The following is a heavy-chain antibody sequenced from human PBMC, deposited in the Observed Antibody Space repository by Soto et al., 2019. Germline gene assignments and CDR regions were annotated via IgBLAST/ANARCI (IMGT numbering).Heavy chain of an antibody. CDR2: IYSGGST. V-gene: IGHV3-53*01. J-gene: IGHJ3*02. CDR1: GFTVSSNY. Sequence: GGSLRLSCAASGFTVSSNYMSWVRQAPGKGLEWVSVIYSGGSTYYADSVKGRFTISRDNSKNTLYLQMNSLRAEDTAVYYCVGGRGGYYYDSSGPFDIWGQGTMVTV. D-gene: IGHD3-22*01. CDR3: VGGRGGYYYDSSGPFDI.